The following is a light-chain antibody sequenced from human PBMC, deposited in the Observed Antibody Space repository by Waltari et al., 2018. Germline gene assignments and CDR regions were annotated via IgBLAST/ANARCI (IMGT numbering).Light chain of an antibody. V-gene: IGLV4-69*01. CDR3: QTWDTDIRV. Sequence: QLVLPQSLSASASLGASVQHTCTLSSGHSSYAIAWHQQQPEKGSRFLMKLNSDGSHSKGDGIPDRFSGSSSGTERYLTISSLQSEDEADYYCQTWDTDIRVFGGGTELTVL. J-gene: IGLJ3*02. CDR2: LNSDGSH. CDR1: SGHSSYA.